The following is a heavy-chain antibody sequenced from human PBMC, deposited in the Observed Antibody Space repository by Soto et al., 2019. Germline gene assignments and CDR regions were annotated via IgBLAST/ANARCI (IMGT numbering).Heavy chain of an antibody. CDR2: IWYDGSNK. D-gene: IGHD4-17*01. CDR1: GFTFSNYG. CDR3: ARHKGGDPYYFDY. J-gene: IGHJ4*02. Sequence: QVQLVESGGGVVQPGMSLRLSCAASGFTFSNYGMHWVRQAPGKGLEWVAVIWYDGSNKYYADSVKGRFTISRDNSKNTLERHMNTLRAEDTAVYYCARHKGGDPYYFDYWGQGPLVTVSS. V-gene: IGHV3-33*01.